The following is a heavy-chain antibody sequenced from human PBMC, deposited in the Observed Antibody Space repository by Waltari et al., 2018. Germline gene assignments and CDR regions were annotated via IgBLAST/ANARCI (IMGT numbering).Heavy chain of an antibody. J-gene: IGHJ4*02. CDR1: GFTFSNHI. Sequence: EVHLVESGGGLVKPGGSLRLSCAASGFTFSNHIMVWFRQAPGKGLEWVSSISSSSNFIYYADSVKGRFTISRDNDKNSLFLRMDSLRAEDTAVYFCGRDQGSCSSIKCYVEGVDSWGRGTLVTVSS. CDR3: GRDQGSCSSIKCYVEGVDS. D-gene: IGHD2-2*01. V-gene: IGHV3-21*01. CDR2: ISSSSNFI.